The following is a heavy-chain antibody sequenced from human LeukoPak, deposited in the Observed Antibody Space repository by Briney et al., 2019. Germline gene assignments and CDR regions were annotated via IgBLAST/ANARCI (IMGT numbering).Heavy chain of an antibody. CDR1: GYTFTSYD. D-gene: IGHD3-22*01. V-gene: IGHV1-8*01. CDR2: MNPNSGNT. CDR3: ASLSQHYYDSSGYYFDAFDI. Sequence: ASVKVSCKASGYTFTSYDINWVRQATGQGLEWMGWMNPNSGNTGYAQKFQGRVTMTRNTSISTAYMELSSLRSEDTAVYHCASLSQHYYDSSGYYFDAFDIWGQGTMVTVSS. J-gene: IGHJ3*02.